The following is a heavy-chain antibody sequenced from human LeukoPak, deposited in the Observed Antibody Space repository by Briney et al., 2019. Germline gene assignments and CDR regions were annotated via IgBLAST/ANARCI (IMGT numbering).Heavy chain of an antibody. D-gene: IGHD2-15*01. CDR1: GYTFTSYD. CDR2: MNPNSGNT. Sequence: GASVKVSCKASGYTFTSYDINWVRQATGQGLEWMGWMNPNSGNTGYAQKFQGRVTMTRNTSISTAYMEVRSLRSEDTAVYYCARGQRYCSGASCYSTLSGYWGQGTLVTVSS. V-gene: IGHV1-8*01. J-gene: IGHJ4*02. CDR3: ARGQRYCSGASCYSTLSGY.